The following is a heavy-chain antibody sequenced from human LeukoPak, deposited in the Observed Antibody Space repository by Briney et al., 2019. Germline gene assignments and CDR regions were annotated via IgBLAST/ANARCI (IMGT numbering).Heavy chain of an antibody. Sequence: GGSLRLSCAASGFTFSSYSMNWVRQAPGKGLEWVSSISSSSYIYYADSVKGRFTISRDNAKNSLYLQMNSLRAEDTAVYYCARDLEQWLSMWYYFDYWGQGTLVTVSS. CDR1: GFTFSSYS. D-gene: IGHD6-19*01. CDR3: ARDLEQWLSMWYYFDY. J-gene: IGHJ4*02. CDR2: ISSSSYI. V-gene: IGHV3-21*01.